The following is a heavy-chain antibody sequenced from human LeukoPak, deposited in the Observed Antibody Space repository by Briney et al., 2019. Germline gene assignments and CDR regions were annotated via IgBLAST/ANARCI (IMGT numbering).Heavy chain of an antibody. V-gene: IGHV1-18*04. Sequence: EASVKVSCKASGYTFTGYYMHWVRQAPGQGLEWMGWISAYNGNTDYAQKLQGRVTMTTDTSTSTAYMELRSLRSDDTAVYYCALGLYFDYWGQGTLVTVSS. CDR2: ISAYNGNT. J-gene: IGHJ4*02. CDR1: GYTFTGYY. CDR3: ALGLYFDY.